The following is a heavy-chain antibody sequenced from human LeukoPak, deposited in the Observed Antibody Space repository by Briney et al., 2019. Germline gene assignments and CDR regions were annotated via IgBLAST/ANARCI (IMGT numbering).Heavy chain of an antibody. CDR2: INPKNGGT. J-gene: IGHJ3*02. Sequence: ASVKVSCKASGYTFTDFYMHWVRQAPGQGLEWMGWINPKNGGTNYVQKFQGRVTMTRDTSISIVYMELSRLTSDDTAMYFCARRGYSGYANLVDAFDIWGQGTMVTVSS. V-gene: IGHV1-2*02. CDR3: ARRGYSGYANLVDAFDI. CDR1: GYTFTDFY. D-gene: IGHD5-12*01.